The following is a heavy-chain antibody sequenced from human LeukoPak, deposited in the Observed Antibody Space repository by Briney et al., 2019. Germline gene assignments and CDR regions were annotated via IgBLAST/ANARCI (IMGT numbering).Heavy chain of an antibody. V-gene: IGHV4-4*07. CDR1: GGSISSYY. D-gene: IGHD2-2*01. CDR3: ARGLAGCSSTSCPFDY. J-gene: IGHJ4*02. CDR2: IYTSGST. Sequence: SETLSLTCTVSGGSISSYYWSWIRQPAGKGLEWIGRIYTSGSTNYNPSLKSRVTMSVDTSKNQFSLKLSSVTAADTAVYYCARGLAGCSSTSCPFDYWGQGTLVTVSS.